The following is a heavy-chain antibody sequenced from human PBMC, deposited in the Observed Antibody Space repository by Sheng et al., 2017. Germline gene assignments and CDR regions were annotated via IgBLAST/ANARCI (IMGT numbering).Heavy chain of an antibody. CDR3: VRVEVGGYNYGHDAFDI. D-gene: IGHD5-18*01. CDR1: GGSITSGSYF. CDR2: IYSSGST. J-gene: IGHJ3*02. V-gene: IGHV4-61*02. Sequence: QVQLQESGPGLVQTSQTLSLTCTVSGGSITSGSYFWSWIRQPAGKGLEWIGRIYSSGSTNYNPSLKSRVTISVDTSKNQFSLKLTSMTAADTAVYYCVRVEVGGYNYGHDAFDIWGQGTMVTVSS.